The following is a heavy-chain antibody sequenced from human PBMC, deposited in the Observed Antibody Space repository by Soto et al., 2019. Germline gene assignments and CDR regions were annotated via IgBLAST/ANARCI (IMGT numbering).Heavy chain of an antibody. CDR2: IYYSGST. CDR1: GDSVSSGSYY. J-gene: IGHJ6*02. Sequence: ENPSIPSAVSGDSVSSGSYYWSWIRQPPGQGLEWIGYIYYSGSTNYNPSLKSRVTISVDTTKNQFSLKLSSVTAADTAVYYCARLWFWELLNDVMDLCGQGSTVIVSS. V-gene: IGHV4-61*01. CDR3: ARLWFWELLNDVMDL. D-gene: IGHD3-10*01.